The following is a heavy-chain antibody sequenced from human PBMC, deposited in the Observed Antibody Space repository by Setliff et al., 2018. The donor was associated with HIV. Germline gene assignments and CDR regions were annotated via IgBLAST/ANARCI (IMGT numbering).Heavy chain of an antibody. CDR3: ARDAMTTVGPDAFDI. Sequence: SETLSLTCTVSGGSISSHYWSWIRQPPGKGLEWIGYIYYSGSTNYNPSLKSRVTISVDTSKTQFSLKLSSVTAADTAVYYCARDAMTTVGPDAFDIWGQGTMVTVSS. CDR1: GGSISSHY. J-gene: IGHJ3*02. D-gene: IGHD4-17*01. V-gene: IGHV4-59*11. CDR2: IYYSGST.